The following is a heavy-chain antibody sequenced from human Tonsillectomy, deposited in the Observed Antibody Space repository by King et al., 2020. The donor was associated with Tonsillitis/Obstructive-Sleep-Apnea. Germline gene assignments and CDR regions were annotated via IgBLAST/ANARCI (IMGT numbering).Heavy chain of an antibody. Sequence: TLKESGPTLVKPTQTLTLTCTFSGISLSTSGVGVGWIRQPPGKSLEGLALIYWDDDKRYSPSLKSRLTSTKDTSKNQVVLTMTNMDPVDTATYYCAHTTYPPNDPTTHFDYWGQGTLVTVSS. D-gene: IGHD1-26*01. CDR2: IYWDDDK. CDR1: GISLSTSGVG. V-gene: IGHV2-5*02. CDR3: AHTTYPPNDPTTHFDY. J-gene: IGHJ4*02.